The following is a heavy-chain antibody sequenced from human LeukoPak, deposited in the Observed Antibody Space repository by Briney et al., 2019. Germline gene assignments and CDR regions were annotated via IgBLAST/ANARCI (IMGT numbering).Heavy chain of an antibody. CDR3: ARHKGSGSYYIWYYYYMDV. CDR1: GGSITDYY. CDR2: IYYTGST. J-gene: IGHJ6*03. V-gene: IGHV4-59*08. D-gene: IGHD3-10*01. Sequence: SETLSLTCTVSGGSITDYYWSWIRQPPGKGLEGIGLIYYTGSTNYSPSLKSRGSISVDTSKKQFSLKMTSVTAADTAVYYCARHKGSGSYYIWYYYYMDVWGKGTTVTVSS.